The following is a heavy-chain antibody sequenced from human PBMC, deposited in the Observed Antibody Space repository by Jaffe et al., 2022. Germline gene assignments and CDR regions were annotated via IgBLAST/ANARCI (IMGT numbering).Heavy chain of an antibody. J-gene: IGHJ4*02. CDR2: INPNSGGT. CDR3: AREPMVRGVIINGAYDY. D-gene: IGHD3-10*01. V-gene: IGHV1-2*02. CDR1: GYTFTGYY. Sequence: QVQLVQSGAEVKKPGASVKVSCKASGYTFTGYYMHWVRQAPGQGLEWMGWINPNSGGTNYAQKFQGRVTMTRDTSISTAYMELSRLRSDDTAVYYCAREPMVRGVIINGAYDYWGQGTLVTVSS.